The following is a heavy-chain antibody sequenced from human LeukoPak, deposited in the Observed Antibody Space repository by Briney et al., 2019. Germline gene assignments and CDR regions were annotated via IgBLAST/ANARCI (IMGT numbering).Heavy chain of an antibody. V-gene: IGHV3-21*01. CDR1: GYSFRSHS. D-gene: IGHD1-26*01. CDR2: ISSISHYI. Sequence: GGSLRLSCAGSGYSFRSHSMNWVRQAPGKGLEWVSSISSISHYIYYADSVKGRFTISRDNAKNSLYLQMNSLRAEDTALYYCARDRGGATSFHAFDIWGQGTMVTVSS. CDR3: ARDRGGATSFHAFDI. J-gene: IGHJ3*02.